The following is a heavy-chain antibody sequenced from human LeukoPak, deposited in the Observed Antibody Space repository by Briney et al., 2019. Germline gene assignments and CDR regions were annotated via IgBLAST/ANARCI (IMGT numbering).Heavy chain of an antibody. V-gene: IGHV1-46*01. Sequence: VASVKVSCKASGYTFTSYYMHWVRQAPGQGLEWMGIINPSGGSTSYAQRFQGRVTMTRDTSTSTVYMELSSLRSEDTAVYYCARGGYDSSGYPGYYFDYWGQGTLVTVSS. CDR1: GYTFTSYY. J-gene: IGHJ4*02. CDR2: INPSGGST. CDR3: ARGGYDSSGYPGYYFDY. D-gene: IGHD3-22*01.